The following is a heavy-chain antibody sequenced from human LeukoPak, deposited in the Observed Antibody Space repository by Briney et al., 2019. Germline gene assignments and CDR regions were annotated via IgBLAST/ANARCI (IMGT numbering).Heavy chain of an antibody. D-gene: IGHD3-22*01. V-gene: IGHV3-23*01. CDR3: AKYYYDSSGYYSDYFDY. CDR2: ISGSGGST. Sequence: GGSLRLSCAASGFTFNSYAMSWVRQAPGKGLEWVSAISGSGGSTYYADSVKGRFTISRDNSKNTLYLQMNSLRAEDTVVYYCAKYYYDSSGYYSDYFDYWGQGTLVTVSS. CDR1: GFTFNSYA. J-gene: IGHJ4*02.